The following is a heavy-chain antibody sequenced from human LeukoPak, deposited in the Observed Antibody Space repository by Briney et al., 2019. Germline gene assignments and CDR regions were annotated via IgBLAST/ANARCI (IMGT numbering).Heavy chain of an antibody. CDR2: IYYSGNT. V-gene: IGHV4-39*01. D-gene: IGHD4-17*01. Sequence: SETLSLTRTVSGGSIRSSSYCWGWIRQPPGKGLEWIGSIYYSGNTYYYPPLKSRVTISVDTSKNQFSLRLSSVAAADTAVYYCARHAPIKTTVTTSHAFDIWGQGTMVTVSS. J-gene: IGHJ3*02. CDR3: ARHAPIKTTVTTSHAFDI. CDR1: GGSIRSSSYC.